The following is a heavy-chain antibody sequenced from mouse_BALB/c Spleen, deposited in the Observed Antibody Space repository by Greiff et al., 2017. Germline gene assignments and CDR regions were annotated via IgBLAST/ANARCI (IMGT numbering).Heavy chain of an antibody. CDR2: ISSGGST. J-gene: IGHJ1*01. CDR3: ARGRSTDYWYFDV. D-gene: IGHD1-1*01. CDR1: GFTFSSYA. V-gene: IGHV5-6-5*01. Sequence: DVKLVESGGGLVKPGGSLKLSCAASGFTFSSYAMSWVRQTPEKRLEWVASISSGGSTYYPDSVKGRFTISRDNARNILYLQMSSLRSEDTAMYYCARGRSTDYWYFDVWGAGTTVTVSS.